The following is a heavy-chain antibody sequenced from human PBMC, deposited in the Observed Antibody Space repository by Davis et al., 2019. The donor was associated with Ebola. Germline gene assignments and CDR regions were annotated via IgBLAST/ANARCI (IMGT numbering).Heavy chain of an antibody. D-gene: IGHD4-23*01. CDR3: TTPTDNGGNSGVDY. V-gene: IGHV3-73*01. CDR2: IRSKANSYAT. Sequence: PGGSLRPSCAAPGFTFTASAMHWVRQASGKGLEWGGRIRSKANSYATAYAASVNGRFTISRDDSKNTAYLQMNSLKTEDTAVYYCTTPTDNGGNSGVDYWGQGTLVTVSS. J-gene: IGHJ4*02. CDR1: GFTFTASA.